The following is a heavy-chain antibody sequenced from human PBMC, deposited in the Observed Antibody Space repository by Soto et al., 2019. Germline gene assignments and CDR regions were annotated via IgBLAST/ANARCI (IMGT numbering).Heavy chain of an antibody. CDR2: IYPGDSDT. CDR1: RYSFTSYW. D-gene: IGHD3-22*01. V-gene: IGHV5-51*01. Sequence: GASVKMSCDGSRYSFTSYWIGWVRHMAGKGLEWMGIIYPGDSDTRYSPSFQCQVTISADKSNSTAYLQWSSLKASDTAMYYCARQDDSSGYPYYYYGMDVWGQGTTVTVSS. CDR3: ARQDDSSGYPYYYYGMDV. J-gene: IGHJ6*02.